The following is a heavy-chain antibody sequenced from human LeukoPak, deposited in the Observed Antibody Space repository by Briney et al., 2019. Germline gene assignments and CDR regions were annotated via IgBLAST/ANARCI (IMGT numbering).Heavy chain of an antibody. CDR2: IYYSGST. Sequence: SETLSLTCTVSGGSISSYYWSWIRQPPGKGLESIGYIYYSGSTNYNPSLKSRVTISVDTSKNQFSLKLSSVTAADTAVYYCASNYYGSGSLDYWGQGNLVTVSS. J-gene: IGHJ4*02. D-gene: IGHD3-10*01. CDR1: GGSISSYY. CDR3: ASNYYGSGSLDY. V-gene: IGHV4-59*08.